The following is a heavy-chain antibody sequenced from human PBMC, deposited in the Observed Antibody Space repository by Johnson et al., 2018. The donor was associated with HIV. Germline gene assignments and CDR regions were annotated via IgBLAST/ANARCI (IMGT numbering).Heavy chain of an antibody. CDR3: AKDRYSSSSVGAFDI. CDR2: LSGSGGST. CDR1: GFTFNNYA. Sequence: VQLVESGGGLVQPGGSLRLSCAASGFTFNNYAMSWVRQAPGKGLEWVSTLSGSGGSTYYADSVKGRFTISRDNSKNTLYLQMNRLRAEDTAVYYCAKDRYSSSSVGAFDIWGQGTMVTVSS. V-gene: IGHV3-23*04. J-gene: IGHJ3*02. D-gene: IGHD6-6*01.